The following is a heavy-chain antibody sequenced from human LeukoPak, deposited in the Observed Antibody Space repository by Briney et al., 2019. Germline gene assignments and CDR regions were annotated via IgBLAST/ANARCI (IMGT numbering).Heavy chain of an antibody. CDR3: ARVSDPSSGWYFDY. J-gene: IGHJ4*02. Sequence: SETLSLTCTVSGGSISSYYWSWIRQPPGKGLEWIGYIYYSGSTNYNPSLKSRVTISVDTSKNQFSLKLSSVTAADTAVYYCARVSDPSSGWYFDYWGQGTLVTVSS. V-gene: IGHV4-59*01. CDR1: GGSISSYY. D-gene: IGHD6-19*01. CDR2: IYYSGST.